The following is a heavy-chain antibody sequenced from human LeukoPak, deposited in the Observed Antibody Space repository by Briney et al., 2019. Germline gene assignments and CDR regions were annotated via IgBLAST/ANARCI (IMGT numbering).Heavy chain of an antibody. CDR1: GFTFIGSA. D-gene: IGHD2-2*01. CDR2: IISKANSYST. J-gene: IGHJ6*03. V-gene: IGHV3-73*01. Sequence: GGSLLLSCAASGFTFIGSAMHWVRQASGKGLQWVGRIISKANSYSTADAASVKGRFTISRDDSKNTAYLQMNSLKTEDTAVYYCTRQVCSSTSCYYYYYMDVWGKGTTVTVSS. CDR3: TRQVCSSTSCYYYYYMDV.